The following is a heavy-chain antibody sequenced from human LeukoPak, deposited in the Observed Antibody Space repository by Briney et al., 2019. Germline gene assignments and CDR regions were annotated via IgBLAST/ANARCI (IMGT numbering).Heavy chain of an antibody. Sequence: PGGSLRLSCAASGFTFSSYSMNWVRQAPGKGLEWVSSISSSSSYIYYADSVKGRFTISRDNAKNSLYLQMNSLRAEDTAVYYCARASSGSYQGWFDPWGQGTLVTVSS. CDR2: ISSSSSYI. D-gene: IGHD3-10*01. J-gene: IGHJ5*02. CDR3: ARASSGSYQGWFDP. V-gene: IGHV3-21*04. CDR1: GFTFSSYS.